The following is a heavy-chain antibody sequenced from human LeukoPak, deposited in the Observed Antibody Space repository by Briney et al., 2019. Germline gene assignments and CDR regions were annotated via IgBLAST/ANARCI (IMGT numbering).Heavy chain of an antibody. CDR2: INHSGST. V-gene: IGHV4-34*01. CDR3: ARVSWFPGTSYYYMNV. CDR1: GGSFSGYY. Sequence: SETLSLTCAVYGGSFSGYYWSWIRQRPGKGREWIGEINHSGSTNYNPSLKSQVTISVDTSKNQFSLKLSSVTAADTAVYYCARVSWFPGTSYYYMNVWGKGTTVTVSS. J-gene: IGHJ6*03. D-gene: IGHD1-1*01.